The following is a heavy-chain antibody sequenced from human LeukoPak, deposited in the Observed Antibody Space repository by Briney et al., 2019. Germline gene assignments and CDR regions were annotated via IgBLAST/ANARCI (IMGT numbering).Heavy chain of an antibody. J-gene: IGHJ4*02. V-gene: IGHV3-21*01. CDR3: ARDYSSPSSGVDY. CDR1: GFAFSSYA. D-gene: IGHD6-13*01. CDR2: ISSSSSYI. Sequence: TGGSLRLSCAASGFAFSSYAMGWVRQAPGKGLEWVSSISSSSSYIYYADSVKGRFTISRDNAKNSLYLQMNSLRAEDTAVYYCARDYSSPSSGVDYWGQGTLVTVSS.